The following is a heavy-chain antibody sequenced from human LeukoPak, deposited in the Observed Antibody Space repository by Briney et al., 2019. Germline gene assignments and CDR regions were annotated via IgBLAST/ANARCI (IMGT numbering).Heavy chain of an antibody. CDR1: GFTFSTYV. J-gene: IGHJ4*02. CDR3: VRGTGY. V-gene: IGHV3-64D*06. CDR2: ISSNGDNT. Sequence: HPGGSLRLSCSVSGFTFSTYVMHWVRQAPGKGLEYVSAISSNGDNTNYADSVKGRFTISRDNSKNTLYLQMSSLRADDTAVYYCVRGTGYWGQGTLVTVSS.